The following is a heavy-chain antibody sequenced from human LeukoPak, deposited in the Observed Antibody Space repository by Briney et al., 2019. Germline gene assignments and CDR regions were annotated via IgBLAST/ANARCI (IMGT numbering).Heavy chain of an antibody. CDR3: ARAGYGSGIYMDV. CDR2: INSNGSTT. Sequence: GGSLRLSCAASGFSFSSYWMHWVRQAPGKGLVWVSRINSNGSTTNYADSVKGRFTISRDNAKNTLYLQMNSLRAEDTAVYHCARAGYGSGIYMDVWGKGTAVTISS. J-gene: IGHJ6*03. D-gene: IGHD3-10*01. V-gene: IGHV3-74*01. CDR1: GFSFSSYW.